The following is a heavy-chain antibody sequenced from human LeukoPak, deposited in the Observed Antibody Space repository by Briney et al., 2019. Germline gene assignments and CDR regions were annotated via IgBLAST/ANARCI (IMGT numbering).Heavy chain of an antibody. V-gene: IGHV3-7*03. D-gene: IGHD5-18*01. CDR2: IKQDGSEK. CDR3: ARDISPLASGIQLY. J-gene: IGHJ4*02. CDR1: DFSFGNYW. Sequence: GGSLRLSCVASDFSFGNYWMNWVRQAPGKGLEWVANIKQDGSEKNYVDSVRGRFTISRDNAKNSLYLQMNSLRAEDTAVYYCARDISPLASGIQLYWGQGTLVTVSS.